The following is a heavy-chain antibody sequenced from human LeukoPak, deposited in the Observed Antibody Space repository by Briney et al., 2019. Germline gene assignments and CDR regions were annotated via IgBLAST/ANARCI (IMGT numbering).Heavy chain of an antibody. Sequence: SGGSLRLSCAASGFTFSSYGMHWVRQAPGKGLEWVAVISYDGSNTYYADSVKGRFTISRDNSKDTLYLQLNSLRAEDTAVYYCAKGTQRYCSGGSCSPDYWGQGTLVSVSS. CDR1: GFTFSSYG. J-gene: IGHJ4*02. V-gene: IGHV3-30*18. CDR3: AKGTQRYCSGGSCSPDY. D-gene: IGHD2-15*01. CDR2: ISYDGSNT.